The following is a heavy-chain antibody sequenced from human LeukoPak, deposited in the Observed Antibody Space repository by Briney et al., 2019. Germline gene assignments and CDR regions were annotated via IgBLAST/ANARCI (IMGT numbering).Heavy chain of an antibody. V-gene: IGHV3-21*01. J-gene: IGHJ6*03. CDR3: ARDPGAYYDFWSPMEYYTDV. CDR1: GFTFSSYS. CDR2: ISSCSSYI. Sequence: GGSLRLSCAASGFTFSSYSMNWVRQSPGKGLEWVSSISSCSSYIYYADSVKGRFTISRDNAKNSLYLQMNSLRAEDTAVYYCARDPGAYYDFWSPMEYYTDVWGKGTTVTVSS. D-gene: IGHD3-3*01.